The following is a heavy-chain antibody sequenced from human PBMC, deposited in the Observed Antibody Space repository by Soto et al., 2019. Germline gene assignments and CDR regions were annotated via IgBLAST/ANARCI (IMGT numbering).Heavy chain of an antibody. CDR2: ISGGGGST. V-gene: IGHV3-23*01. D-gene: IGHD6-13*01. Sequence: GGSLRLSCVVSGFTFSSYGMTWVRQAPGKGLQWVSTISGGGGSTYYADSVKGRFTISRDISKNSLYLQMDSLRAEDTAVYYCARRPIASAVGAGFDNWGQGTRVTVSS. CDR3: ARRPIASAVGAGFDN. CDR1: GFTFSSYG. J-gene: IGHJ4*02.